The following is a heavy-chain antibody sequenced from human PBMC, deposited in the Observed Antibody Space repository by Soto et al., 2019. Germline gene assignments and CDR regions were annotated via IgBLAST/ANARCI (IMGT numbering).Heavy chain of an antibody. J-gene: IGHJ4*02. Sequence: EVQLVESGGGLVQPGRSLRLSCAASGFTFDDYAMHWVRQAPGKGLEWVSGISWNSGSIGYADSVKGRFTISRDNAKNSLYLQMNSLRAEDTALYYCAKDPGSGSHRPFDYWGQGTLVTVSS. D-gene: IGHD3-10*01. CDR3: AKDPGSGSHRPFDY. CDR2: ISWNSGSI. V-gene: IGHV3-9*01. CDR1: GFTFDDYA.